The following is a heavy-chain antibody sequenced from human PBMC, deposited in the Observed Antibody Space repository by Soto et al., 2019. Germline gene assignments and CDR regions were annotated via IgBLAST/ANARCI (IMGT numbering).Heavy chain of an antibody. CDR3: ARGDYYDSSGPLFGSSGWIDS. D-gene: IGHD3-22*01. CDR2: IYYSGST. V-gene: IGHV4-31*03. CDR1: GGSISSGGYY. Sequence: PSETLSLTCTVSGGSISSGGYYWSWIRQHPGKGLEWIGYIYYSGSTNYNPSLYSRVSISVDTSKNQFSLKVNSVTAADTAVYYCARGDYYDSSGPLFGSSGWIDSWGQGTLVTVSS. J-gene: IGHJ5*01.